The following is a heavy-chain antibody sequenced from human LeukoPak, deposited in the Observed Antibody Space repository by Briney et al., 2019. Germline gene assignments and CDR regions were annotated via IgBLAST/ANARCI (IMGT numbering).Heavy chain of an antibody. Sequence: PGGSLRLSCAASGFTFSSYWMHWVRQAPGKGLVWVSRINSDGSSTSYADSVKGRFTISRDNAKNTLHLQMNSLRAEDTAVYYCARGYCSSTSCYERNAFDIWGQGTMVTVSS. D-gene: IGHD2-2*01. CDR3: ARGYCSSTSCYERNAFDI. CDR1: GFTFSSYW. V-gene: IGHV3-74*01. J-gene: IGHJ3*02. CDR2: INSDGSST.